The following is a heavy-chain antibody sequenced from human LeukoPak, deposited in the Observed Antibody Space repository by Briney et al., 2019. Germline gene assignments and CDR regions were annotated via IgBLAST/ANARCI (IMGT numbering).Heavy chain of an antibody. Sequence: ASVKVSCKASGGTFSSYAVSWVRQAPGQGLEWMGGIIPIFGTANYAQKFQGRVTMTRDMSTSTVYMELSSLRSEDTAVYYCARSRITIFGVVKNWFDPWGQGTLVTVSS. CDR1: GGTFSSYA. V-gene: IGHV1-69*05. CDR3: ARSRITIFGVVKNWFDP. J-gene: IGHJ5*02. CDR2: IIPIFGTA. D-gene: IGHD3-3*01.